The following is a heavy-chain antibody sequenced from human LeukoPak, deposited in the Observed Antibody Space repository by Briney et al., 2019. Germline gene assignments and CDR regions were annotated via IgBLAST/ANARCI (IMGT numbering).Heavy chain of an antibody. Sequence: ASVKVSCKASGYTFTGYYMHWVRQAPGQGLEWMGWINPNSGGTNYAQKLQGRVTMTTDTSTSTAYMELRSLRSDDTAVYYCARGRGGSYPPDYWGQGTLVTVSS. V-gene: IGHV1-2*02. D-gene: IGHD1-26*01. CDR2: INPNSGGT. CDR1: GYTFTGYY. J-gene: IGHJ4*02. CDR3: ARGRGGSYPPDY.